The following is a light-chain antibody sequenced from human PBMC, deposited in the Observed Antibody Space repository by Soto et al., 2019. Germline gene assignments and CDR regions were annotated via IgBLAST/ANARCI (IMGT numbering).Light chain of an antibody. CDR2: GAS. Sequence: EIVLTQSPGTLPLSPGERATLSCRASQSASIDLAWYQQKPGQAPRLLIYGASTRATGIPARFSGSGSGIEFTLTIGSLQSEDFAVYYCQQYNSWPRTFGQGTKVDIK. V-gene: IGKV3-15*01. CDR1: QSASID. J-gene: IGKJ1*01. CDR3: QQYNSWPRT.